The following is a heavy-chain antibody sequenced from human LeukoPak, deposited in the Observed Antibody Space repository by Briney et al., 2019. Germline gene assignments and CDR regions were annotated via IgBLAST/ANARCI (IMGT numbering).Heavy chain of an antibody. CDR3: AKLATSGYPDY. CDR1: GFTFSSYG. J-gene: IGHJ4*02. D-gene: IGHD3-22*01. Sequence: SGRSLRLSCAASGFTFSSYGMHWVRQAPGKGLEWVAVISYDGSNKYYADSVKGRFTISRDNSKSTLYLQMNSLRAEDTAVYYCAKLATSGYPDYWGQGTLVTVSS. V-gene: IGHV3-30*18. CDR2: ISYDGSNK.